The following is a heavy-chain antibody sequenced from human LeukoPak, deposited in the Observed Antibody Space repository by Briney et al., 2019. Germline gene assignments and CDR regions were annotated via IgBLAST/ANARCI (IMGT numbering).Heavy chain of an antibody. V-gene: IGHV1-69*04. CDR2: IIPILGIA. D-gene: IGHD5-18*01. CDR3: ARDYSPVGYWVTHYYHMDV. J-gene: IGHJ6*03. CDR1: GGTFSSYT. Sequence: ASVKVSCKASGGTFSSYTISWVRQAPGQGLEWMGRIIPILGIANYAQKFQGRVTITADKSTSTAYMELSSLRSEDTAVYYCARDYSPVGYWVTHYYHMDVWGKGTTVTVSS.